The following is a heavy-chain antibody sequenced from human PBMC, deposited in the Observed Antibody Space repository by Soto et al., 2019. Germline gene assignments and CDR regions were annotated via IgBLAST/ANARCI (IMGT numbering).Heavy chain of an antibody. Sequence: QVQLVQSGTEVTKPGSSVKVSCKASGDTFSFYTINWVRQAPGLGLEWVGRINPIVSMSNYAQKFQGRVSMTADNSTSTAYVELRSLRSDDTAMYFCAASYGSGYRAFDYWGQGALVIVSS. CDR3: AASYGSGYRAFDY. CDR1: GDTFSFYT. CDR2: INPIVSMS. J-gene: IGHJ4*02. D-gene: IGHD3-10*01. V-gene: IGHV1-69*02.